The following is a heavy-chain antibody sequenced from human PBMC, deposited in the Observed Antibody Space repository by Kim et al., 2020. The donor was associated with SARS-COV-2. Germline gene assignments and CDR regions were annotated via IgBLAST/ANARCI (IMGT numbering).Heavy chain of an antibody. D-gene: IGHD2-8*01. Sequence: SETLSLTCTVSGGSISSSSYYWGWIRQPPGKGLEWIGSIYYSGSTNYNPSRKIRVTISVDTSKNQLSLKLSTVTAADTAVYYCARPLGSNVVLMVYAIGGYFQPWGEGTLGTVSS. V-gene: IGHV4-39*01. J-gene: IGHJ1*01. CDR1: GGSISSSSYY. CDR3: ARPLGSNVVLMVYAIGGYFQP. CDR2: IYYSGST.